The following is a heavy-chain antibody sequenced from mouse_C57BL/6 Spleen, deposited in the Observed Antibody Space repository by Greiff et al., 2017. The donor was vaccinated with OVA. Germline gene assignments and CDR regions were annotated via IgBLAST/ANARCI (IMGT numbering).Heavy chain of an antibody. D-gene: IGHD1-1*01. Sequence: QVQLQQPGAELVMPGASVKLSCKASGYTFTSYWMHWVKQRPGQGLEWIGEIDPSDSYTNYNQKFKGKSTLTVDKSSSTAYMQLSSLTSEDSAVYYCTTVPYYGSSGGFDYWGQGTTLTVSS. CDR1: GYTFTSYW. CDR2: IDPSDSYT. V-gene: IGHV1-69*01. J-gene: IGHJ2*01. CDR3: TTVPYYGSSGGFDY.